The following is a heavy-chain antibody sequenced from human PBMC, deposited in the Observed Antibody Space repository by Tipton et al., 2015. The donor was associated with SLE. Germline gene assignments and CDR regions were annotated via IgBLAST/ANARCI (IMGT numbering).Heavy chain of an antibody. D-gene: IGHD4-23*01. CDR2: IGHSGST. J-gene: IGHJ4*02. V-gene: IGHV4-59*08. Sequence: LSLTCTVSGDSISSYYWSWIRQPPGKGLEWIGYIGHSGSTNYNPSLNSRVTMSIDTSKNQFARVLTSVTAADTAVYYCATLAAGRGGRGYWGQGTLVTVSS. CDR1: GDSISSYY. CDR3: ATLAAGRGGRGY.